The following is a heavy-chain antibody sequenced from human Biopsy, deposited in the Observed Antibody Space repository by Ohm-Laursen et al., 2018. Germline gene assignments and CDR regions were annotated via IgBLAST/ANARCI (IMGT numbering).Heavy chain of an antibody. Sequence: ASVKVSCKVSGYTLTELSMHWVRQAPGKGLEWMGGFAPENGKTVYAQNFQARVSMTEDTSTDTAYMELRSLRSEDTAIYYCAMSSGWNLRYGMDVWGQGTTVTVSS. CDR2: FAPENGKT. D-gene: IGHD6-19*01. J-gene: IGHJ6*02. V-gene: IGHV1-24*01. CDR3: AMSSGWNLRYGMDV. CDR1: GYTLTELS.